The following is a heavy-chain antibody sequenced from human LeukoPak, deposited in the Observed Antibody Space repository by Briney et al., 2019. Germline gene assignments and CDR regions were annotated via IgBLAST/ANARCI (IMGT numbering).Heavy chain of an antibody. Sequence: SETLSLTCAVYGGSFSGYYWSWIRQPPGKGLEWIGEINHSGSTNYNPSLKSRVTISVDTSKNQFSLKLSSVTAADTAVYYCAQGGGRLDYWGQGTLVTVSS. D-gene: IGHD2-15*01. CDR3: AQGGGRLDY. V-gene: IGHV4-34*09. CDR2: INHSGST. J-gene: IGHJ4*02. CDR1: GGSFSGYY.